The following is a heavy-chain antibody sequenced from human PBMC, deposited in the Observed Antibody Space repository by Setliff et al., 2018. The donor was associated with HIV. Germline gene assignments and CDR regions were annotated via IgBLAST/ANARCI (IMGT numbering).Heavy chain of an antibody. CDR2: IDHSGST. D-gene: IGHD6-19*01. Sequence: SETLSLTCAVYGVSFSGYYWNWIRQTPGKGLEWIGEIDHSGSTNYNPSLKSRVTISPDTSKNQFSLRLTSVTAADTAVYYCARGVYSSGWYLLTRLDPWGQGVLVTVSS. CDR1: GVSFSGYY. J-gene: IGHJ5*02. V-gene: IGHV4-34*01. CDR3: ARGVYSSGWYLLTRLDP.